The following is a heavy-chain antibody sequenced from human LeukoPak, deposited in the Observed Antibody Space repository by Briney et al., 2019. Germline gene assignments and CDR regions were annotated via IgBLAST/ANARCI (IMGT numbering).Heavy chain of an antibody. CDR3: QKIVDYYQYDMDV. CDR2: IYYSGST. D-gene: IGHD4/OR15-4a*01. J-gene: IGHJ6*04. Sequence: SETLSLTCIVSDGSISSTHYHWGWVRQAPGKGLEWIGSIYYSGSTYYNPSLKSRVTISIDTSKNQFFLKLTSVTAADTAVYYCQKIVDYYQYDMDVWGRGTTVTVSS. V-gene: IGHV4-39*07. CDR1: DGSISSTHYH.